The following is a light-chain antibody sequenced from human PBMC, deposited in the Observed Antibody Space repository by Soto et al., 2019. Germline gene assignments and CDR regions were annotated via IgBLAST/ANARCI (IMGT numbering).Light chain of an antibody. CDR2: GAY. J-gene: IGKJ3*01. CDR3: QQYGSSTP. V-gene: IGKV3-20*01. Sequence: EIVLTQSPGTLSLSPGERATLSCRARQSVSSSYLAWYQQKPGQAPRLLIYGAYSSATGIPDRFSGSGSGTDFTLNISRLEPEDFAVYYCQQYGSSTPVGPETKVDIK. CDR1: QSVSSSY.